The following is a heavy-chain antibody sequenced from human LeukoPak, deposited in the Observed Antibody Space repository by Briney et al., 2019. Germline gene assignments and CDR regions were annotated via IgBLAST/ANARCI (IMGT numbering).Heavy chain of an antibody. CDR2: TVLGSGDT. CDR1: GLTFRTSA. J-gene: IGHJ4*02. Sequence: VASVKLSCKASGLTFRTSAMQWVRHTRGQGLEWLGWTVLGSGDTNYAQSLKERLTITRDMSTSTAYMELSSLRSEDTAMYYCAVGFSNRGYIYWGQGTLVTVSS. D-gene: IGHD6-13*01. CDR3: AVGFSNRGYIY. V-gene: IGHV1-58*02.